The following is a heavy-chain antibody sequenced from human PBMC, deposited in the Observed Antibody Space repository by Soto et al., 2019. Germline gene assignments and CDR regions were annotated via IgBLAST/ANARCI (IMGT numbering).Heavy chain of an antibody. D-gene: IGHD3-22*01. CDR2: IYYSGST. J-gene: IGHJ5*02. Sequence: SETLSLTCTVSGGSISSSSYYWGWIRQPPGKGLEWIGSIYYSGSTYYNPSLKSRVTISVDTSKNQFSLKLSSVTAADTAVYYCARQTGRLITMIVEGDWFDPWGQGTLVTVS. V-gene: IGHV4-39*01. CDR1: GGSISSSSYY. CDR3: ARQTGRLITMIVEGDWFDP.